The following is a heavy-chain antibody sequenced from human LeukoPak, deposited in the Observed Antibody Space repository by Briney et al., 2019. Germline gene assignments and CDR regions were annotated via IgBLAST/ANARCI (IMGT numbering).Heavy chain of an antibody. Sequence: SVKVSCKASGFTFTSSAMQWGRQARGQRLEWIGWIVVGSGNTNYAQKFQERVTITRDMSTSTAYMELSSLRSEDTAVYYCAAEDPSGAPFYWGQGTLVTVYS. D-gene: IGHD4-17*01. J-gene: IGHJ4*02. CDR2: IVVGSGNT. CDR1: GFTFTSSA. CDR3: AAEDPSGAPFY. V-gene: IGHV1-58*02.